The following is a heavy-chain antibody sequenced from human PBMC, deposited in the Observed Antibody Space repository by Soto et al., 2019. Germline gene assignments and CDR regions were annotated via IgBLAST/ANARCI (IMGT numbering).Heavy chain of an antibody. Sequence: QVQLQESGPGLVKPSETLSLTCTVSSGAISSYYWNWIRQPPGKGLEWIGYIYYTGSTSYNPSLKSRLTRSVDRSQSQFSLKLGSVTAADTAVYYCDGGLGDHRYWGQGTLVTVSS. J-gene: IGHJ4*02. D-gene: IGHD2-15*01. V-gene: IGHV4-59*01. CDR2: IYYTGST. CDR3: DGGLGDHRY. CDR1: SGAISSYY.